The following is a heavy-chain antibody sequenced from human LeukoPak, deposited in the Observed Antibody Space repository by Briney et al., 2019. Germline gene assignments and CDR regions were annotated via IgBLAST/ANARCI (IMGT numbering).Heavy chain of an antibody. CDR3: ASPRGYSSGLDAFDI. V-gene: IGHV1-69*13. J-gene: IGHJ3*02. CDR2: IIPIFGTA. D-gene: IGHD6-19*01. Sequence: SVKVSCKASGGTFSSYAISWVRQAPGQGLEWMGGIIPIFGTANYAQKFQGRVTITAGGSTSTAYMELSSLRSEDTAVYYCASPRGYSSGLDAFDIWGQGTMVTVSS. CDR1: GGTFSSYA.